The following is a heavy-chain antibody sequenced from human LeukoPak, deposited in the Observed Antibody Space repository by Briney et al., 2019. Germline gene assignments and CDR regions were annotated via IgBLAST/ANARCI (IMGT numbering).Heavy chain of an antibody. Sequence: GGSLRLSCAASGFTFSSYSMNWVRQAPGKGLEWVSYISSSSSTIYYADSVKGRFTISRDNSKNTLYLQMNSLRAEDTAVYYCAKTYTATVYYFDYWGQGTLVTVSS. V-gene: IGHV3-48*01. CDR1: GFTFSSYS. CDR3: AKTYTATVYYFDY. J-gene: IGHJ4*02. CDR2: ISSSSSTI. D-gene: IGHD4-17*01.